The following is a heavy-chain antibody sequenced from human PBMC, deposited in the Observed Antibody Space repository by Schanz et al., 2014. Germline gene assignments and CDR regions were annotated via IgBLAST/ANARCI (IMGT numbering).Heavy chain of an antibody. CDR2: IGYLGDT. Sequence: EVQLVESGGGLVQPGGSLRLSCAASGFTLSNSDMHWVRQGTGKGLEWVSTIGYLGDTYYPDSVKGRFTISRDNAKNSLYLQMSSLRAEDTAIYYCAKLSSSGRLAGYFDYWGQGALVTVSS. J-gene: IGHJ4*02. CDR3: AKLSSSGRLAGYFDY. V-gene: IGHV3-13*01. CDR1: GFTLSNSD. D-gene: IGHD6-19*01.